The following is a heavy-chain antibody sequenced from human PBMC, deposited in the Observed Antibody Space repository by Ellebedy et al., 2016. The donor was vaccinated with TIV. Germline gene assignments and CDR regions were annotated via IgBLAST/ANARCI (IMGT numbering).Heavy chain of an antibody. CDR2: IWYDGSNQ. Sequence: GESLKISCAASGFTFSSHGMHWVRQAPGKGLEHMAVIWYDGSNQYYEDSVKGRFAISRDNSKNTLYLDMNSLRTEDTAVYYCARGSRFNWHPGPFDYWGQGTLVTVSS. J-gene: IGHJ4*02. D-gene: IGHD1-1*01. CDR3: ARGSRFNWHPGPFDY. CDR1: GFTFSSHG. V-gene: IGHV3-33*01.